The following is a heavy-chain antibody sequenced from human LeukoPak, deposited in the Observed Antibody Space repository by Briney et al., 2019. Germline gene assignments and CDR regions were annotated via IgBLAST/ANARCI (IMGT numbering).Heavy chain of an antibody. CDR1: GFTVSSNY. V-gene: IGHV3-53*01. Sequence: PGGSLRLSCAASGFTVSSNYMSWVRQAPGKGLEGVSVIYSGGTTYYADSVKGRFTISRDNSKNTLYLQMNSLRAEDTAVYYCARDSYYGSGSYYRYTFDYWGQGTLVTVSS. J-gene: IGHJ4*02. CDR2: IYSGGTT. D-gene: IGHD3-10*01. CDR3: ARDSYYGSGSYYRYTFDY.